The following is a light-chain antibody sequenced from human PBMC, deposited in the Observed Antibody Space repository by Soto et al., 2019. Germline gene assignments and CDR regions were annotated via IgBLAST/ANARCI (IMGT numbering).Light chain of an antibody. CDR1: SSDVGGYNY. J-gene: IGLJ1*01. V-gene: IGLV2-14*03. CDR2: DVS. CDR3: SSYTTSNTRQIV. Sequence: QSVLTRPASVSGSPGQSITISCTGTSSDVGGYNYVSWYQHHPGKAPKLIIYDVSNRPSGVSNRFSGSKSGNTASLTISGLQPEDEADYYCSSYTTSNTRQIVFGTGTQLTVL.